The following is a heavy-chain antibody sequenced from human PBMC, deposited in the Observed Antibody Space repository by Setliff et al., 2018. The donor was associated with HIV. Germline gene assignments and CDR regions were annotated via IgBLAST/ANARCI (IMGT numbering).Heavy chain of an antibody. CDR1: GGFTNTKY. J-gene: IGHJ4*02. CDR2: IYYSGST. Sequence: SETLSLTCTVSGGFTNTKYWSWIRQTPGKGLEWIGYIYYSGSTYYSPSLKSRVTISEDTSKNQFSLKMRSVTAADTAVYYCATSPAGEILGSRPFYFDYWGQGTLVTVSS. D-gene: IGHD3-10*01. CDR3: ATSPAGEILGSRPFYFDY. V-gene: IGHV4-59*06.